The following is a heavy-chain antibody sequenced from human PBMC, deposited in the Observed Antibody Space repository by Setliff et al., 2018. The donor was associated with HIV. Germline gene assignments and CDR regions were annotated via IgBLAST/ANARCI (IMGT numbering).Heavy chain of an antibody. CDR3: ARDPYWLEGYFDY. V-gene: IGHV3-21*05. D-gene: IGHD6-19*01. CDR1: GFTFSDYS. Sequence: GGSLRLSCAASGFTFSDYSMSWVRQAPGKGLEWISYIRSDNSNTYYADSVKGRFTMSRDNAKNSLYLQMDSLRVEDTGFYYCARDPYWLEGYFDYWGQGTVVTVSS. J-gene: IGHJ4*02. CDR2: IRSDNSNT.